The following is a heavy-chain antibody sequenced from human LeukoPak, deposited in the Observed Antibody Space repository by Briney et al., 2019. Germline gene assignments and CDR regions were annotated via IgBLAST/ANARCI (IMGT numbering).Heavy chain of an antibody. V-gene: IGHV3-30*18. CDR3: AKDRRGALYYFDY. Sequence: GGSRRLSCAASGFTFSSYGMHWVRQAPGKGLEWVAAIPYDGSNKYYADSVKGRFTISRDNSKNTLYLQMNSLRAEDTAVYYCAKDRRGALYYFDYWGQGTLVTVSS. CDR2: IPYDGSNK. J-gene: IGHJ4*02. CDR1: GFTFSSYG. D-gene: IGHD4/OR15-4a*01.